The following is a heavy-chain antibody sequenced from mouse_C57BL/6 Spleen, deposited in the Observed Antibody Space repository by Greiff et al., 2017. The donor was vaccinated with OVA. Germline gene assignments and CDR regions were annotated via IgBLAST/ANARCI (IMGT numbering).Heavy chain of an antibody. V-gene: IGHV5-16*01. J-gene: IGHJ3*01. CDR2: INYDGSST. Sequence: EVQRVESEGGLVQPGSSMKLSCTASGFTFSDYYMAWVRQVPEKGLEWVANINYDGSSTYYLDSLKSRFIISRDNAKNILYLQMSSLKSEDTATYYCAREEGDYYGNPWFAYWGQGTLVTVSA. D-gene: IGHD2-1*01. CDR3: AREEGDYYGNPWFAY. CDR1: GFTFSDYY.